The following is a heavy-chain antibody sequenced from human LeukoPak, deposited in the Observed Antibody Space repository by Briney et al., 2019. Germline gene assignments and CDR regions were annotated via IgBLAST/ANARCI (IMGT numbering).Heavy chain of an antibody. CDR3: ARAHDSSGCVMTGTFDY. J-gene: IGHJ4*02. CDR2: IYYSGST. D-gene: IGHD3-22*01. Sequence: PSQTLSLTCTVSGGSISSYYWSWIRQPPGKGLEWIGYIYYSGSTNYNPSLKSRVTISVDTSKNQFSLKLSSVTAADTAVYYCARAHDSSGCVMTGTFDYWGQGTLVTVSS. CDR1: GGSISSYY. V-gene: IGHV4-59*01.